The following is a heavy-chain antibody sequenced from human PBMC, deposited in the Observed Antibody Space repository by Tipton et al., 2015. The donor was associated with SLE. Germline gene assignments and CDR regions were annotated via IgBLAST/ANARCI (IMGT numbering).Heavy chain of an antibody. D-gene: IGHD1-26*01. CDR2: IYYSGST. Sequence: TLSLTCTVSGGSISSYYWSWIRQPPGKGLEWIGYIYYSGSTNYNPSLKSRVTISVDTSKNQISLKLSSVTAADTAVYYCARERDYSGSRDAFDIWGQGTMVTVSS. CDR3: ARERDYSGSRDAFDI. V-gene: IGHV4-59*01. J-gene: IGHJ3*02. CDR1: GGSISSYY.